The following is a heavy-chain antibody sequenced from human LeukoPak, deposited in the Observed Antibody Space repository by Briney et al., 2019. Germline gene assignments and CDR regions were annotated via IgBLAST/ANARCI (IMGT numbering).Heavy chain of an antibody. CDR1: GYTFTSYG. J-gene: IGHJ4*02. CDR2: ISAYNGNT. Sequence: ASVKVSCKASGYTFTSYGISWVRQAPGQGLEWMGWISAYNGNTNYAQKLQGRVTMTTDTSTSTAYMELRSLGSDDTAVYYCAREGDFSYYDSSGYYYWGQGTLVTVSS. V-gene: IGHV1-18*01. CDR3: AREGDFSYYDSSGYYY. D-gene: IGHD3-22*01.